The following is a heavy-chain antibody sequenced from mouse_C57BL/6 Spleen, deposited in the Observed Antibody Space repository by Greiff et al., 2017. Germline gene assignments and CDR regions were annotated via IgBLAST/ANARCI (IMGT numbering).Heavy chain of an antibody. CDR1: GYTFTDYN. CDR3: ANGAYYGSSLFGG. J-gene: IGHJ2*01. D-gene: IGHD1-1*01. Sequence: EVQLQQSGPELVKPGASVKMSCKASGYTFTDYNMHWVKQSHGKSLEWIGYINPDNGGTSYNQKFKGKATLTVNKSSSTAYMELRSLTSEESAVYDCANGAYYGSSLFGGRGKGTTLTVSS. V-gene: IGHV1-22*01. CDR2: INPDNGGT.